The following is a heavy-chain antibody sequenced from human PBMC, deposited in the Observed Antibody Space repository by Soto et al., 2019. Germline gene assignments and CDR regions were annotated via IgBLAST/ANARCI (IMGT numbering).Heavy chain of an antibody. J-gene: IGHJ6*03. CDR1: GFSFSSYD. CDR3: AKDLKPGSRWSLGGVEHCMDV. CDR2: MSYDGSKK. D-gene: IGHD3-16*01. V-gene: IGHV3-30*18. Sequence: QVQLVESGGGVVQPGRSLRLSCVGSGFSFSSYDMNWVRQAPGTGLEWVALMSYDGSKKYYGDSVRGRVTISIDNSKNTLYLQIDHRRPEDTAIYYCAKDLKPGSRWSLGGVEHCMDVWGRGTTVSVSS.